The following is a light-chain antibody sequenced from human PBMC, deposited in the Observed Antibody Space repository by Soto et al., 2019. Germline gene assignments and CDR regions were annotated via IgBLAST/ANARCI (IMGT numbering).Light chain of an antibody. Sequence: EIVLTQSPGTLSLSPGERATLSCRASQSLTSNYLAWYQQKPGQAPRLLIYDASNRATGIPARFSGSGSGTDFTLTISSLEPEDFAVYYCQQRSNWWTFGQGTKVDIK. CDR3: QQRSNWWT. CDR1: QSLTSNY. J-gene: IGKJ1*01. CDR2: DAS. V-gene: IGKV3-11*01.